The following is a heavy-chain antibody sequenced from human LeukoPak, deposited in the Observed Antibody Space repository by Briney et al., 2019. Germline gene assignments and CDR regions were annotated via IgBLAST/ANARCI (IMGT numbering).Heavy chain of an antibody. CDR1: GYTFTGYY. V-gene: IGHV1-2*06. D-gene: IGHD2-15*01. Sequence: ASVKVSCKASGYTFTGYYMHWVRQAPGQGLEWMGRINPNSGGTNYAQKFQGRVTMTRDTSISTAYMELTSLRSDDTAVYYCAREDLRCSGGSCLSGFYYYGMDVWGQGTTVTVSS. J-gene: IGHJ6*02. CDR2: INPNSGGT. CDR3: AREDLRCSGGSCLSGFYYYGMDV.